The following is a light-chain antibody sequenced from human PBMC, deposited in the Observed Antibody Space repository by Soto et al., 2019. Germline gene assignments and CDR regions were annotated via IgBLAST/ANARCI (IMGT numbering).Light chain of an antibody. CDR1: QSVSSNY. V-gene: IGKV3-20*01. CDR2: CAS. J-gene: IGKJ1*01. CDR3: QQYGRPLWT. Sequence: LVLTKSQVTLSFAPGERATLSCRASQSVSSNYLAWYQQKPGQVPRLFIYCASRRATGIPDRFSGSGSGTDFTLTISRLEPEDFAVYYCQQYGRPLWTFGQGTKVDIK.